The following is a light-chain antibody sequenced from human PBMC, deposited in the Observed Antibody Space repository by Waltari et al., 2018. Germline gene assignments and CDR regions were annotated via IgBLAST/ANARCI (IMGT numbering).Light chain of an antibody. Sequence: QSALTQPRSVSGSPGQSVTISCTGTSSDVGAYDYVSWYQHHPGKAPKLMIFDVTKRPSGVPDRFSGSKSGNTASLTISGLQAEDEAYYYCCSYAGRYTHVVFGGGTKLTVL. J-gene: IGLJ2*01. CDR3: CSYAGRYTHVV. CDR1: SSDVGAYDY. CDR2: DVT. V-gene: IGLV2-11*01.